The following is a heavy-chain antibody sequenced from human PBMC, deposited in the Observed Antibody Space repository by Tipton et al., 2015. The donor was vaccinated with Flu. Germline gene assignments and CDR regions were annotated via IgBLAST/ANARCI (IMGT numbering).Heavy chain of an antibody. CDR1: GDSVSNFY. J-gene: IGHJ6*02. CDR3: ARLQRLYYLDLPDYYYHSMDV. Sequence: TLSLTCSVSGDSVSNFYWSWIRQPPGRGLEWIGYVHHSGRTNYNPSLTSRLTISLDTSKNQFSLRLTSVTAADAAVYYCARLQRLYYLDLPDYYYHSMDVWGQGTTVTVSS. V-gene: IGHV4-59*08. D-gene: IGHD3-3*01. CDR2: VHHSGRT.